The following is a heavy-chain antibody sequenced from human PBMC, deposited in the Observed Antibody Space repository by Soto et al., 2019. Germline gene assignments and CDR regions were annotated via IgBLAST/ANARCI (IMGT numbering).Heavy chain of an antibody. V-gene: IGHV4-30-2*05. CDR3: ARGTLAYDFARGYYPEAFDD. D-gene: IGHD3-3*01. CDR1: GGSISSGGYS. J-gene: IGHJ4*02. CDR2: IYHSGST. Sequence: SETLSLTCAVSGGSISSGGYSWSWIRQPPGKGLEWIGYIYHSGSTYYNPSLKGRLTMSLDTSQNQFSLRLSSVTAADTALFYCARGTLAYDFARGYYPEAFDDWGQGTLVTVSS.